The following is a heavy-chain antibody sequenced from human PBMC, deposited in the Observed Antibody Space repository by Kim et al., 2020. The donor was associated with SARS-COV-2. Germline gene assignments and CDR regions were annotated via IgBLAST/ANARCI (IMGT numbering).Heavy chain of an antibody. CDR2: ISGSGGST. CDR3: AKGIQYYYGSGSYDY. D-gene: IGHD3-10*01. CDR1: GFTFSSYA. Sequence: GGSLRLSCAASGFTFSSYAMSWVRQAPGKGLEWVSAISGSGGSTYYADSVKGRFTISRDNSKNTLYLQMNSLRAEDTAVYYCAKGIQYYYGSGSYDYWGQGTLVTVSS. J-gene: IGHJ4*02. V-gene: IGHV3-23*01.